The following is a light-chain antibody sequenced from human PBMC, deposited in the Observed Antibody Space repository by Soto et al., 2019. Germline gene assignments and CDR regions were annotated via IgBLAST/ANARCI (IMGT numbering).Light chain of an antibody. CDR3: QQYNNWPPWT. J-gene: IGKJ1*01. CDR2: GAS. CDR1: QSVSSN. Sequence: MSQSPATLSVSPGERATLSCRASQSVSSNLAWYQQKPGQAPRLLIYGASTRATGIPARFSGSGSGTEFTLTISSLQSEDFAVYYCQQYNNWPPWTFGQGTKVDIK. V-gene: IGKV3-15*01.